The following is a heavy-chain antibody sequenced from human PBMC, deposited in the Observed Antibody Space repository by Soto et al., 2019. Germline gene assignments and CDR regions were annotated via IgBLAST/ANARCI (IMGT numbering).Heavy chain of an antibody. V-gene: IGHV3-66*01. J-gene: IGHJ5*02. CDR3: ARVRWQLYNWFDP. D-gene: IGHD2-15*01. Sequence: VQVVESGGDLVQPGGSLRLSCAASGFSVSGNYMSWVRQAPGMGLEWVSAIYSGGNTYYADSVKGRFTISRDNSKNTLYLQMNSLRAEDTAVYYCARVRWQLYNWFDPWGQGTLVTVS. CDR2: IYSGGNT. CDR1: GFSVSGNY.